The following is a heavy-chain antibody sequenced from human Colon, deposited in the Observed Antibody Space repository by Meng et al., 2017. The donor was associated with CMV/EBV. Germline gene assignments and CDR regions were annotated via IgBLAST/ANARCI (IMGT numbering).Heavy chain of an antibody. Sequence: GESLKISCAASGFTFSLYGMSWVRQAPGKGLEYVSSITTSGDYVFYADSVKGRFIISRDNAKNLLSLQMDSLTAGDTAVYYCAREPSHAAFDLWGQGTMVTVSS. J-gene: IGHJ3*01. CDR3: AREPSHAAFDL. CDR2: ITTSGDYV. V-gene: IGHV3-21*06. CDR1: GFTFSLYG.